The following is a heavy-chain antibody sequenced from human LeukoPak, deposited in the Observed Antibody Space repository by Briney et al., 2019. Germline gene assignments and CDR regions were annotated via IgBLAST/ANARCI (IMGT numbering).Heavy chain of an antibody. D-gene: IGHD4-23*01. CDR2: INPSGGST. CDR1: GYTFTSYY. Sequence: ASVKVSCKASGYTFTSYYMHWVRQAPGQGLEWMGIINPSGGSTSYAQKFQGRVTMTRDTSTSTVYMELSSQRPEDTAVYYCARENYGGNSAVGYWGQGTLVTVSS. CDR3: ARENYGGNSAVGY. J-gene: IGHJ4*02. V-gene: IGHV1-46*03.